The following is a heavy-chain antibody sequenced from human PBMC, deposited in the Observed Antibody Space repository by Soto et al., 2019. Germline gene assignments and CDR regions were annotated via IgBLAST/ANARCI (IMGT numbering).Heavy chain of an antibody. J-gene: IGHJ4*02. CDR1: GGSISSGGYS. Sequence: PSQTLSLTCAVSGGSISSGGYSWSWIRQPPGKGLEWIGYIYHSGSTYYNPSLKSRVTISVDRSKNQFSLKLSSVTAADTAVYYCARGLNYGGNSWFDYWGQGTPVTVS. CDR2: IYHSGST. D-gene: IGHD4-17*01. CDR3: ARGLNYGGNSWFDY. V-gene: IGHV4-30-2*01.